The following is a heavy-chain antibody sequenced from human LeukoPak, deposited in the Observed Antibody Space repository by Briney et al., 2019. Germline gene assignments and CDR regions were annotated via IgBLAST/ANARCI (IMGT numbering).Heavy chain of an antibody. CDR2: IYYSGST. V-gene: IGHV4-59*06. D-gene: IGHD3-22*01. CDR3: ARYYYDSSGYYYFDY. CDR1: GGSISSYY. Sequence: SETLSLTCTVSGGSISSYYWSWIRQHPGKGLEWIGYIYYSGSTYYNPSLKSRVTISVDTSKNQFSLKLSSVTAADTAVYYCARYYYDSSGYYYFDYWGQGTLVTVSS. J-gene: IGHJ4*02.